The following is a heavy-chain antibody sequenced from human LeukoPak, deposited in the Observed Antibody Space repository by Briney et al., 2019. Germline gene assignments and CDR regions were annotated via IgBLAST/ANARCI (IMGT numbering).Heavy chain of an antibody. V-gene: IGHV3-66*01. Sequence: GGSLRLSCAASGLTVSRNYMNWVRQAPGMGLEWVAVIYSGGSTYYADSVKDRFTISRDNSKNTLYLQMNSLRVEDTAVYYCAKVSRLGATTGYFDYWGQGTLVTVSS. CDR2: IYSGGST. CDR3: AKVSRLGATTGYFDY. D-gene: IGHD1-26*01. CDR1: GLTVSRNY. J-gene: IGHJ4*02.